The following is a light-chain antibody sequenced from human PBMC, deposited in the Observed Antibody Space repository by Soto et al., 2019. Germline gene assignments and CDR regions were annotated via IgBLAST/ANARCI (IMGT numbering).Light chain of an antibody. V-gene: IGLV2-14*03. CDR2: DVS. CDR3: GSYTRSSTVI. CDR1: SSDVGGYNY. Sequence: QSALTQPASVSGSPGQSITISCTGTSSDVGGYNYVSWYQQHPVKAPTLMIYDVSNRPSGVSNRFSGSKSGNTASLTISGLQDEDEADYYCGSYTRSSTVIVGGGTKLTVL. J-gene: IGLJ2*01.